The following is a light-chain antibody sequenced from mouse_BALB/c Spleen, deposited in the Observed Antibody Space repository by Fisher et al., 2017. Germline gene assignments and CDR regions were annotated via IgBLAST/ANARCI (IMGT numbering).Light chain of an antibody. J-gene: IGKJ5*01. Sequence: IVLTQSTAIMSASPGEKVTITCSASSSVSYMHWFQQKPGTSPKLWIYSTSNLASGVPARFSGSGSGTSYSLTISRMEAEDAATYYCQQRSSYPPLTFGAGTKLELK. CDR3: QQRSSYPPLT. V-gene: IGKV4-57*01. CDR1: SSVSY. CDR2: STS.